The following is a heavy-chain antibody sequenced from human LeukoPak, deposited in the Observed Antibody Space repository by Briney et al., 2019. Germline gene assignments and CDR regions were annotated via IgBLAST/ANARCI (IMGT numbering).Heavy chain of an antibody. V-gene: IGHV3-30-3*01. J-gene: IGHJ4*02. Sequence: GGSLRLSCAASGFTFSSYAMHWVRQAPGKGLEWVAVISYDGSNKYYADSVKGRFTISRDNSKNTLYLQMNSLRAEDTAVYYCARGCSGSGSCFDYWGQGTLVTVSS. CDR3: ARGCSGSGSCFDY. D-gene: IGHD3-10*01. CDR1: GFTFSSYA. CDR2: ISYDGSNK.